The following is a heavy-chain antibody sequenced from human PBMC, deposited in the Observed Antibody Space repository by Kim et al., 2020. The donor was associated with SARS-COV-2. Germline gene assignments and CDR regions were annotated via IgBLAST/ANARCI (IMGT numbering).Heavy chain of an antibody. CDR1: GGSISSSSYY. CDR2: IYYSGST. V-gene: IGHV4-39*07. Sequence: SETLSLTCTVSGGSISSSSYYWGWIRQPPGKGLEWIGSIYYSGSTYYNPSLKSRVTISVDTSKNQFSLKLSSVTAADTAVYYCASDEQWELYGYWGQGTL. CDR3: ASDEQWELYGY. J-gene: IGHJ4*02. D-gene: IGHD1-26*01.